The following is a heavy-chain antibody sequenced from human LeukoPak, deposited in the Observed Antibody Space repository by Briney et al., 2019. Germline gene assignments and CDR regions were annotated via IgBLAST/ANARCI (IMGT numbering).Heavy chain of an antibody. CDR1: GGSISSSNW. Sequence: SGTLSLTCAVSGGSISSSNWWSWVRQPPGKGLEWIGSIYYSGSTYYNPSLKSRVTISVDTSKNQFSLKLSSVTAADTAVYYCARQFGSSWESAPGYDFWSGSHGSNAFDIWGQGTMVTVSS. CDR2: IYYSGST. CDR3: ARQFGSSWESAPGYDFWSGSHGSNAFDI. J-gene: IGHJ3*02. V-gene: IGHV4-4*02. D-gene: IGHD3-3*01.